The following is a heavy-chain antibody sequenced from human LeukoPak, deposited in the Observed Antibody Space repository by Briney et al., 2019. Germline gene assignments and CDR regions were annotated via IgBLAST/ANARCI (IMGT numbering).Heavy chain of an antibody. CDR1: GYTFTGYY. J-gene: IGHJ3*02. V-gene: IGHV1-2*02. CDR3: ARSLYYGSEDAFDI. D-gene: IGHD3-10*01. Sequence: ASVKVSCKASGYTFTGYYMHWVRQAPGQGPEWMGWINPNSGGTNYAQKFQGRVTMTRDTSISTAYMELSRLRSDDTAVYYCARSLYYGSEDAFDIWGQGTMVTVSS. CDR2: INPNSGGT.